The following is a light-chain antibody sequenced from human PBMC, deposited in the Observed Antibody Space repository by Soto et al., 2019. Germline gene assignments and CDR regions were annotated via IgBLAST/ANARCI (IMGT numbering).Light chain of an antibody. Sequence: QLVLTQPPSASGSPGQSVTISCTGTSSDVGGYNYVSWYQQHPGKAPKLMIYEVSKRPSGVPDRFSGSKSGNTASLTVSGLQAEDEADYYFSSYAGSNNLVFGGGTKVTVL. V-gene: IGLV2-8*01. CDR1: SSDVGGYNY. CDR2: EVS. J-gene: IGLJ2*01. CDR3: SSYAGSNNLV.